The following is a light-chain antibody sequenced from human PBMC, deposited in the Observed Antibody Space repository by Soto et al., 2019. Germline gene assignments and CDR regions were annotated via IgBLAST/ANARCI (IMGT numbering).Light chain of an antibody. Sequence: EIVLTQSPGTLSLSPGERATLSCRASQSVGTYLAWYQHKPGQAPRLLIFDASKRATGIPARLSGTGSGTDFALTISRLETDDSAVYYCQQYGGSPFTFGPGTKVDIK. J-gene: IGKJ3*01. CDR1: QSVGTY. CDR3: QQYGGSPFT. CDR2: DAS. V-gene: IGKV3-20*01.